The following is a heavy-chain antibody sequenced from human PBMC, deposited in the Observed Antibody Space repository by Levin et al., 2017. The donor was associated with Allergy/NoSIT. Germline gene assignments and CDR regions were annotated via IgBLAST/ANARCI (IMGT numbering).Heavy chain of an antibody. Sequence: HTGGSLRLSCAASGFTFSNYWMHWVRQAPGKGLLWVSRINTDGGSITYADSVKGRFTISRDNAKNTLYLQMNSLRAEDTAVYYCARVGYYDSSGYYDYWGQGTLVTVSS. D-gene: IGHD3-22*01. V-gene: IGHV3-74*01. CDR3: ARVGYYDSSGYYDY. J-gene: IGHJ4*02. CDR1: GFTFSNYW. CDR2: INTDGGSI.